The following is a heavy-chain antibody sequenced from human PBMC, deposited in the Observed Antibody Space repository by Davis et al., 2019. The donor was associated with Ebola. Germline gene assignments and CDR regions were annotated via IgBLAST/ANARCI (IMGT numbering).Heavy chain of an antibody. Sequence: GESLKISCAASGFTFSSYAMSWVRQAPGKGLEWVSAISGSGGSTYYADSVKGRFTISRDNSKNTLYLQMNSLRAEDTAVYYCEKGPTVLNWFDPWGQGTLVIVSS. CDR2: ISGSGGST. CDR1: GFTFSSYA. J-gene: IGHJ5*02. CDR3: EKGPTVLNWFDP. V-gene: IGHV3-23*01. D-gene: IGHD3-16*01.